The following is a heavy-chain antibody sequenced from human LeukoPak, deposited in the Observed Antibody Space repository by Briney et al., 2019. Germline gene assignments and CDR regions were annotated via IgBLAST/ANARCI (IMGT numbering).Heavy chain of an antibody. CDR1: GFTFNNYA. CDR2: ISGSGGST. CDR3: ATASDYDSGGYYIGGTFDY. J-gene: IGHJ4*02. D-gene: IGHD3-22*01. V-gene: IGHV3-23*01. Sequence: GGSLRLSCAASGFTFNNYAMSWVRQAPGKGLEWVSSISGSGGSTDYADSVKGRFTISRDNSNKTLYLQMNSLRADDTAVYYCATASDYDSGGYYIGGTFDYWGQGTLVTVSS.